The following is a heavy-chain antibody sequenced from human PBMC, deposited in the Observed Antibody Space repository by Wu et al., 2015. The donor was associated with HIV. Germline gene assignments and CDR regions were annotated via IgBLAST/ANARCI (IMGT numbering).Heavy chain of an antibody. V-gene: IGHV1-8*01. CDR1: GYSFTIHN. J-gene: IGHJ5*02. D-gene: IGHD5-12*01. CDR3: AREGVDAFHP. CDR2: IHPNSGNT. Sequence: QVHLVQSGAEVKKPGASVKVSCKTSGYSFTIHNIHWVRQAPGQGLEWVGWIHPNSGNTGFARNFQGRVIITRDSSVSTAYMELRSLRSDDTAIYYCAREGVDAFHPWGQGTLVTVSS.